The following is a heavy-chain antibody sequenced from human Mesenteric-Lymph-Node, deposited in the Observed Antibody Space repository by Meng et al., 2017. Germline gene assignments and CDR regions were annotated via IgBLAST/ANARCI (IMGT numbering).Heavy chain of an antibody. Sequence: GESLKISCAASGFTFSSYEMNWVRQAPGKGLEWVSYISNSGTTIYYADSVKGRFTISRDNAKNSLYLQMNSLRAEDTAVYYCVSYDSSGQWDYWGQGTLVTVSS. V-gene: IGHV3-48*03. CDR2: ISNSGTTI. J-gene: IGHJ4*02. D-gene: IGHD3-22*01. CDR1: GFTFSSYE. CDR3: VSYDSSGQWDY.